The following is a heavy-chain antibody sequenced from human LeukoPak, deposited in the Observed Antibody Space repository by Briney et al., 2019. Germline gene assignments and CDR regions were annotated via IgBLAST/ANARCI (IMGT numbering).Heavy chain of an antibody. J-gene: IGHJ2*01. Sequence: PGGSLRLSCAASGFTFNNYWMHWVRQAPGKGLVWVSPINPDGTVTTYADSVKGRFTISRDNAKNTPYLQMNSLRAEDTAVYYCVRDSPSGFFDLWGRGTLVTVSS. CDR3: VRDSPSGFFDL. CDR2: INPDGTVT. D-gene: IGHD6-19*01. CDR1: GFTFNNYW. V-gene: IGHV3-74*01.